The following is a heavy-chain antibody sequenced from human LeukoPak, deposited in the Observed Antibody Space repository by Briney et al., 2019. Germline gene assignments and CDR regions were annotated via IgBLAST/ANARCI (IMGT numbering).Heavy chain of an antibody. CDR2: VYYDGST. J-gene: IGHJ3*02. CDR1: GGSISTYY. CDR3: ARGATIFGVIIKHAFDI. V-gene: IGHV4-59*01. Sequence: SSETLSLTCTVSGGSISTYYWSWIRQPPGKGLEWIGYVYYDGSTNYNPSLKSRVTISVDTSKNQFSLRLSSVTAAGTALYYCARGATIFGVIIKHAFDIWGQGTMVTVSS. D-gene: IGHD3-3*01.